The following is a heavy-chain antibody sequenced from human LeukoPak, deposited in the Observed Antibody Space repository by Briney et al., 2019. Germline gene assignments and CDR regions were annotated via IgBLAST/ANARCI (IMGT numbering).Heavy chain of an antibody. CDR3: AKDQSMDGGNVRGYFDP. J-gene: IGHJ5*02. CDR2: IIPILGIA. D-gene: IGHD4-23*01. Sequence: SVKVSCKASGGTFSSYAISWVRQAPGQGLEWMGRIIPILGIANYAQKFQGRVTITADESTSTAYMELSSLRSEDTAVYYCAKDQSMDGGNVRGYFDPWGQGTLVTVSS. V-gene: IGHV1-69*04. CDR1: GGTFSSYA.